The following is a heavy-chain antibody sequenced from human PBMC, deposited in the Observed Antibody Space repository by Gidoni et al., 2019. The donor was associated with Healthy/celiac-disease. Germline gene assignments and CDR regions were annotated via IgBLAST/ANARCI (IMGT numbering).Heavy chain of an antibody. CDR1: GGTFSSYA. D-gene: IGHD1-26*01. V-gene: IGHV1-69*06. Sequence: QVQLVQSGAEVKKPGSSVKVSCKASGGTFSSYAISWVRQAPGQGLEWIGGIIPIFGTANYAQKFQGRVTITADKSTSTAYMELSSLRSEDTAVYYCAREVSVRSGSYDAFDIWGQGTMVTVSS. CDR3: AREVSVRSGSYDAFDI. CDR2: IIPIFGTA. J-gene: IGHJ3*02.